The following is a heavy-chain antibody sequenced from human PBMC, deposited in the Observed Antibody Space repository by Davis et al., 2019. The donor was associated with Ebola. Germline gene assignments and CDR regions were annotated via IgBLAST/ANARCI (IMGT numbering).Heavy chain of an antibody. CDR1: GDSASSGG. J-gene: IGHJ6*02. Sequence: QIPSLTRAISGDSASSGGWNWIRQSPSRGLEWLGRTYYSSKWYNDYAVSVKSRTTNNPDTSKNQFSLKLNSVTPEDAAVNYCVRGRGRSGLDVWGQGTTVTVSS. CDR2: TYYSSKWYN. V-gene: IGHV6-1*01. D-gene: IGHD3-10*01. CDR3: VRGRGRSGLDV.